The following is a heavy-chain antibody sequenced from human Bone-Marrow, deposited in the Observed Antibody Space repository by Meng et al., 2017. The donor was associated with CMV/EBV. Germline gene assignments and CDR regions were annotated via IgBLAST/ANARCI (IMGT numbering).Heavy chain of an antibody. CDR3: ARDFVPYSSSSHNWFDP. Sequence: GHFSSYPISWVRQAPGQGLEWMGRIIPILGIANYAQKFQGRVTITADKSTSTAYMELSSLRSEDTAVYYCARDFVPYSSSSHNWFDPWGQGTLVTVSS. J-gene: IGHJ5*02. V-gene: IGHV1-69*04. CDR2: IIPILGIA. D-gene: IGHD6-6*01. CDR1: GHFSSYP.